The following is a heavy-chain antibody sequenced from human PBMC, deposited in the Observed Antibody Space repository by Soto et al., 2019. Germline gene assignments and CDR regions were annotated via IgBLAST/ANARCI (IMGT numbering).Heavy chain of an antibody. CDR2: IIPIFGTA. D-gene: IGHD2-15*01. Sequence: ASVKVSCKASGGTFSSYAISWVRQAPGQGLEWMGGIIPIFGTANYAQKFQGRVTITADEFTSTAYMELSSLRSEDTAVYYCARGGCSGSCYHYYYYYGMDVWGQGTTVTVSS. CDR1: GGTFSSYA. J-gene: IGHJ6*02. V-gene: IGHV1-69*13. CDR3: ARGGCSGSCYHYYYYYGMDV.